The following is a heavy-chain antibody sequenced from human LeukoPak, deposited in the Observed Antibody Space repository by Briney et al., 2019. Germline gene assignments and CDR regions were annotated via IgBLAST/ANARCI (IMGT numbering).Heavy chain of an antibody. J-gene: IGHJ5*02. Sequence: GGSLRLSCAASGFTFRSYDMRWVRQATGKGLEWVSAIGTAGDTYYPGSVKGRFTISRENAKNSLYLQMNSLRAGDTAVYYCARGRLVTATGWGNWFDPWGQGTLVTVSS. V-gene: IGHV3-13*01. CDR1: GFTFRSYD. CDR3: ARGRLVTATGWGNWFDP. D-gene: IGHD4-11*01. CDR2: IGTAGDT.